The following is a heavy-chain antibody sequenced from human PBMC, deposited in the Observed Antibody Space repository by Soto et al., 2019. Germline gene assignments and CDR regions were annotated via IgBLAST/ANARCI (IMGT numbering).Heavy chain of an antibody. CDR1: GGSISSGDYY. CDR2: IYYSGST. CDR3: ARAARDYYDSSGYYYYYYGMDV. D-gene: IGHD3-22*01. Sequence: PSETLSLTCTVSGGSISSGDYYWSWIRQPPGKGLEWVGYIYYSGSTYYNPSLKSRVTISVDTSKNQFSLKLSSVTAADTAVYYCARAARDYYDSSGYYYYYYGMDVWGQGTTVTVSS. V-gene: IGHV4-30-4*01. J-gene: IGHJ6*02.